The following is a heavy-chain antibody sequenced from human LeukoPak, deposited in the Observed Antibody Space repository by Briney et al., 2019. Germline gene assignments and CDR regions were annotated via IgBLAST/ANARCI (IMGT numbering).Heavy chain of an antibody. J-gene: IGHJ4*02. Sequence: GGSLRLSCAASGFTFSSYAMSWVRQAPGKGLEWVSAISGSGGSTYYADSVKGRFTISRDNSKNTLYLQINSLRAEDTAVYYCARETYYDILTGYGDWGQGTLVTVSS. CDR3: ARETYYDILTGYGD. D-gene: IGHD3-9*01. V-gene: IGHV3-23*01. CDR1: GFTFSSYA. CDR2: ISGSGGST.